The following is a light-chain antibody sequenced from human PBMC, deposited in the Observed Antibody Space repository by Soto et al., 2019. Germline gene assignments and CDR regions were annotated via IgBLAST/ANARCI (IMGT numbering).Light chain of an antibody. Sequence: EIVLTQSPATLSLSPGERATLSCRASQSVSSYLAWYQQKPGQAPRLLIYDASNRATGIPARFSGSGSGTDFTLTISSLEPEDFATYYCQETNYHTFGQGTKLEIK. J-gene: IGKJ2*01. CDR1: QSVSSY. CDR3: QETNYHT. CDR2: DAS. V-gene: IGKV3-11*01.